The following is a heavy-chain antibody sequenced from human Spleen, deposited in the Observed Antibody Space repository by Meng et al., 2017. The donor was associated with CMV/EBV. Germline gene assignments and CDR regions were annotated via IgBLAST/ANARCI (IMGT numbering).Heavy chain of an antibody. CDR2: IYYSGSI. V-gene: IGHV4-39*07. J-gene: IGHJ4*02. D-gene: IGHD3-22*01. Sequence: SETLSLTCTVSGGSISSSSYYWGWIRQPPGKGLEWIGSIYYSGSIYYNPSLKSRVTISVDTSKNQFSLKLSSVTAADTAVYYCARTTYYYYSSGYRSPNFDYWGQGTLVTVSS. CDR3: ARTTYYYYSSGYRSPNFDY. CDR1: GGSISSSSYY.